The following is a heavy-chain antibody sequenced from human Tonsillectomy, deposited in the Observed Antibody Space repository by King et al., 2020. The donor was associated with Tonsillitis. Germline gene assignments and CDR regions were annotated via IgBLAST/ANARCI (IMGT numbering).Heavy chain of an antibody. CDR3: ARDRKWYCSGGRCYRWGFDY. CDR2: INPNSGDA. J-gene: IGHJ4*02. V-gene: IGHV1-2*02. CDR1: GYTFTDYY. D-gene: IGHD2-15*01. Sequence: QLVQSGPEVKKPGASVKVSCKASGYTFTDYYLHWVRQAPGQGLEWMGWINPNSGDAYYAQNFQGRVTMTRDTSISTAYMELGRLRSDDTAVYYCARDRKWYCSGGRCYRWGFDYWGQGTLVTVSS.